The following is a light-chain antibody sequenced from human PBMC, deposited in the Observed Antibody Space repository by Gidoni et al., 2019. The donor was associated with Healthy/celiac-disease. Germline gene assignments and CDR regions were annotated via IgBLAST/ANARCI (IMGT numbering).Light chain of an antibody. CDR2: AAS. CDR3: QPSYSTPLT. J-gene: IGKJ4*01. CDR1: QSISSY. V-gene: IGKV1-39*01. Sequence: DSQMTQAPSSLSASVGDRVTITCRASQSISSYLNWYQQKPGKAPKLLIYAASSLQSGVPSRFSGSGSGTDFTLTISSLHPEDFATYYCQPSYSTPLTFGGGTKVEIK.